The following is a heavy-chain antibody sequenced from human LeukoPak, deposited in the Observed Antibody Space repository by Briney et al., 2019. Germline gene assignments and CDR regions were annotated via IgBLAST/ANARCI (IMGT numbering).Heavy chain of an antibody. CDR3: ARDQKLAYCGGDCYSNYYYYYGMDV. V-gene: IGHV3-30-3*01. D-gene: IGHD2-21*02. J-gene: IGHJ6*02. CDR1: GFTFSSYA. Sequence: GGSLRLSCAASGFTFSSYAMHWVRRAPGKGLEWVAVISYDGSNKYYADSVKGRFTISRDNSKNTLYLQMNSLRAEDTAVYYCARDQKLAYCGGDCYSNYYYYYGMDVWGQGTTVTVSS. CDR2: ISYDGSNK.